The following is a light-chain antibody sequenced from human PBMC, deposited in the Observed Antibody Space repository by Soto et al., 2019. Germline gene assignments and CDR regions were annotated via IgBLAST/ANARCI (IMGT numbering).Light chain of an antibody. V-gene: IGLV3-21*02. CDR1: DIGSKS. J-gene: IGLJ7*01. CDR2: DDS. CDR3: QVWHSRSDHYV. Sequence: SYELTQPPSVSVAPGQTAKITCGGTDIGSKSVHWYQQRPGQAPVVVVYDDSDRPSGIPERFSGSNSGNTATLTISRVEAGDEADYYCQVWHSRSDHYVFGTGTQLTVL.